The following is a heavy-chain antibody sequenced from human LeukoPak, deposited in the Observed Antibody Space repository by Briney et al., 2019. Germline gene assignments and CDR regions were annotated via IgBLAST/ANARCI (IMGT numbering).Heavy chain of an antibody. CDR3: ARESFGSGAKPFDY. CDR2: INGDGSRT. CDR1: GFTFNNYA. J-gene: IGHJ4*02. D-gene: IGHD3-10*01. Sequence: GGSLRLSCAASGFTFNNYAMPWVRQAPGKGLEYVSTINGDGSRTYYAKSVEGRFTISRDNSRNTLYLQMGSLRTEDMAVYYCARESFGSGAKPFDYWGQGTLVTVSS. V-gene: IGHV3-64*01.